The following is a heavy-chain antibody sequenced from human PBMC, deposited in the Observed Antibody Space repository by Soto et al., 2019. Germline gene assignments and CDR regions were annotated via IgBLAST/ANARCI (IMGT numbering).Heavy chain of an antibody. J-gene: IGHJ4*02. D-gene: IGHD2-15*01. CDR2: ISSSSSTI. Sequence: EVQLVESGGGLVQPGGSLRLSCAASGFTFSSYSMNWVRQAPGKGREWVSYISSSSSTIYYADSVKGRFTISRDNAKKSLYLQMNSLRAEDTAVYYCARDKGRSPLDYWGQGTLVTVSS. V-gene: IGHV3-48*01. CDR3: ARDKGRSPLDY. CDR1: GFTFSSYS.